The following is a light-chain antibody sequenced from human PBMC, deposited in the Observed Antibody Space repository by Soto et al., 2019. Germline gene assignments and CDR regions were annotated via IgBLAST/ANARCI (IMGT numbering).Light chain of an antibody. CDR2: AAS. J-gene: IGKJ1*01. CDR3: QQSYTTPRT. V-gene: IGKV1-39*01. Sequence: DIQMTQSPSSLSASVGDRVTMTCRASQIISSSLNWYQQKTGKAPKLLIYAASSLQSGVPSRFRGSGSGTDFTLTISSLQPEDFATYYCQQSYTTPRTFGQGTKVEIK. CDR1: QIISSS.